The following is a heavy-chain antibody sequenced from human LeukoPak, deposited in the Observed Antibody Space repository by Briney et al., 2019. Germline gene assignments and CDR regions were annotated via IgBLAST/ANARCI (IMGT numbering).Heavy chain of an antibody. D-gene: IGHD5-24*01. Sequence: SETLSLTCTVSGGSISSYYWSWIRQPPGKGLEWIGYIYYSGSTNYNPSLKSRVTISVDTSKNQFSLKLSSVTAADTAVYYCARPSMAGGFDYWGQGTLVTVSS. CDR3: ARPSMAGGFDY. CDR1: GGSISSYY. CDR2: IYYSGST. V-gene: IGHV4-59*12. J-gene: IGHJ4*02.